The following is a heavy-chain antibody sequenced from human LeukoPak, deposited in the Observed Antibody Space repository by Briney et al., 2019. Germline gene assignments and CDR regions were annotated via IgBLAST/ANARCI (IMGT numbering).Heavy chain of an antibody. CDR3: ARVTNDGDYIDY. CDR1: GGSFSGYY. V-gene: IGHV4-59*10. CDR2: IYTSGST. J-gene: IGHJ4*02. D-gene: IGHD4-17*01. Sequence: SETLSLTCAVYGGSFSGYYWSWIRQPAGKGLEWIGRIYTSGSTNYNPSLKSRVTISLDTSKNQFSLKLSSVTAADTAVYYCARVTNDGDYIDYWGQGTLATVSS.